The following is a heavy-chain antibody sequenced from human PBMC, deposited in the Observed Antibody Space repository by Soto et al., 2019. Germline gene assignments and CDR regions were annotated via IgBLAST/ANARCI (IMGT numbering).Heavy chain of an antibody. J-gene: IGHJ4*02. V-gene: IGHV1-69*01. CDR1: GGTFSSYA. Sequence: QVQLVQSGAEVKKPGSSVKVSCKASGGTFSSYAISWVRQAPGQGLEWMGGLIPTFGTANYARNFQGRVKSTADESTSTAYTELSSLRSEDTAVYYCARDIYSSGYGWFDYCGQGTLLTVSS. CDR3: ARDIYSSGYGWFDY. D-gene: IGHD3-22*01. CDR2: LIPTFGTA.